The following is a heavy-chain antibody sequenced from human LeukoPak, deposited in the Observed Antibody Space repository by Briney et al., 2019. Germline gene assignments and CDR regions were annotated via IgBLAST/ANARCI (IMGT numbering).Heavy chain of an antibody. CDR2: INPNSGGT. CDR1: GYTFTGYY. Sequence: GASVKVSCKASGYTFTGYYMHWVRQAPGQGLEWMGWINPNSGGTNYAQKFQGRVTMTTDTSTSTAYMELRSLRSDDTAVYYCARSLYGSGSYFLYYYMDVWGKGTTITISS. V-gene: IGHV1-2*02. J-gene: IGHJ6*03. D-gene: IGHD3-10*01. CDR3: ARSLYGSGSYFLYYYMDV.